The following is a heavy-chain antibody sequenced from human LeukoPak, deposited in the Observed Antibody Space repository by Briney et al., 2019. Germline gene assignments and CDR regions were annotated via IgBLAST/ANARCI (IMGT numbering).Heavy chain of an antibody. J-gene: IGHJ4*02. V-gene: IGHV3-15*01. CDR2: IKSKTDGGTT. CDR3: ARDSEITIFGVVITRMDY. D-gene: IGHD3-3*01. CDR1: GFTFSNAW. Sequence: KTGGSLRLSCAASGFTFSNAWMSWVRQAPGRGLEWVGRIKSKTDGGTTDYAAPVKGRFTISRDDSKNTLYLQMNSLRAEDTAVYYCARDSEITIFGVVITRMDYWGQGTLVTVSS.